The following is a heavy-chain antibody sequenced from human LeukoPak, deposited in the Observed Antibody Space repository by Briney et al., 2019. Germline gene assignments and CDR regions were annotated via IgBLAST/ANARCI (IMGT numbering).Heavy chain of an antibody. Sequence: GRSLRRSCAASGFAFSNYGMHWVRQAPGKGLEWVAVIWYDGSNKYYADSVKGRFTISRDNSKNTLYLQMNSLRAEDTAVYYCARSRRTTLDYWGQGTLVTVSS. CDR2: IWYDGSNK. V-gene: IGHV3-33*01. CDR3: ARSRRTTLDY. CDR1: GFAFSNYG. D-gene: IGHD4-11*01. J-gene: IGHJ4*02.